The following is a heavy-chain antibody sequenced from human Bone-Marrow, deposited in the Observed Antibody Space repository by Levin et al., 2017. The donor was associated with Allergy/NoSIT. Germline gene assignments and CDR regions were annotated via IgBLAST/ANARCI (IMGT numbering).Heavy chain of an antibody. CDR1: GFTFSDYA. J-gene: IGHJ2*01. Sequence: GGSLRLSCAASGFTFSDYAMSWVRQAPGKGLEWVSSISGGGGNTYYADSVKGRFIISRDKSKNMLYLQMNSLRVDDTAVYYCVKRGGGYYWYFDLWGRGTLVIVSS. CDR2: ISGGGGNT. D-gene: IGHD3-10*01. V-gene: IGHV3-23*01. CDR3: VKRGGGYYWYFDL.